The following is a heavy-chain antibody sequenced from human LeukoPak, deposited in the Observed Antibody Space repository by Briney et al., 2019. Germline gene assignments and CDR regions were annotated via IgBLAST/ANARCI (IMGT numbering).Heavy chain of an antibody. V-gene: IGHV4-34*01. CDR2: INPSGST. Sequence: PSETLSLTCTVYGGSFSGYSWNWIRQLPGKGLQWIGNINPSGSTNYNPSLKSRVTISVDTSKNQFSLKLSSVTAADTAVYYCARLSLGYCSGGSCYSGRRAKYYFDYWGQGTLVTVSS. CDR3: ARLSLGYCSGGSCYSGRRAKYYFDY. J-gene: IGHJ4*02. D-gene: IGHD2-15*01. CDR1: GGSFSGYS.